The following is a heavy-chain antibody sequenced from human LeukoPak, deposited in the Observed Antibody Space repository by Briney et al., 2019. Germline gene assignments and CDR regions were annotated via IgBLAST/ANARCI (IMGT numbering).Heavy chain of an antibody. CDR3: AKDSPLYYGSGSYTY. Sequence: GGSLRLSCAASGFTFSSYAMSWVRQAPGKGLEWVSAISGSGGSTHYADSVKGRFTISRDNSKNTLYLQMNSLRAEDTAVYYCAKDSPLYYGSGSYTYWGQGTLVTVSS. CDR1: GFTFSSYA. D-gene: IGHD3-10*01. CDR2: ISGSGGST. J-gene: IGHJ4*02. V-gene: IGHV3-23*01.